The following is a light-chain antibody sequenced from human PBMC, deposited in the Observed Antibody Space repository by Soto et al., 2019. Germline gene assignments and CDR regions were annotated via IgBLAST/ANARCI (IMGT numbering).Light chain of an antibody. V-gene: IGKV3-15*01. J-gene: IGKJ1*01. CDR1: QSVSTN. CDR2: GAS. CDR3: QQYYTWPRT. Sequence: EIVMTQSPGTLSVSPGEGATLSCRASQSVSTNLAWYQQKPDQAPRPLIYGASTTATGMPARFSGSGSGTEFTLTISSLQSEDFAVYYCQQYYTWPRTFGQGTRVEIK.